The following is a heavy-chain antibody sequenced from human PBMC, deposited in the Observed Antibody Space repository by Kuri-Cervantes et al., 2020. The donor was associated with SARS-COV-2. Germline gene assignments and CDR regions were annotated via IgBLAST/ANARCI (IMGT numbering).Heavy chain of an antibody. CDR2: ISYDGSYK. J-gene: IGHJ4*02. CDR1: GFTFSSYG. CDR3: AKDCGGDCYLDY. Sequence: GGSLRLSCAASGFTFSSYGMHWVRQAPGKGLEWVAVISYDGSYKYYADSVKGRFTISRDNSKNTLYLQMNSLRAEDTAVYYCAKDCGGDCYLDYWGQGTLVTVSS. V-gene: IGHV3-30*18. D-gene: IGHD2-21*02.